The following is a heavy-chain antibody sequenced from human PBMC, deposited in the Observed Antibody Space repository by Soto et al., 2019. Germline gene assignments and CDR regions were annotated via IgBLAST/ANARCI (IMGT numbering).Heavy chain of an antibody. D-gene: IGHD3-22*01. Sequence: GGSLRLSCAASGFTFSSYAMSWVRQAPGKGLEWVSAISGSGGSTYYADSVKGRFTISRDNSKNTLYLQMNSLRAEDTAVYYCAKYMSYYYDSSGYYYSASETYYGMDVWGQGTTVTVSS. CDR2: ISGSGGST. CDR1: GFTFSSYA. CDR3: AKYMSYYYDSSGYYYSASETYYGMDV. V-gene: IGHV3-23*01. J-gene: IGHJ6*02.